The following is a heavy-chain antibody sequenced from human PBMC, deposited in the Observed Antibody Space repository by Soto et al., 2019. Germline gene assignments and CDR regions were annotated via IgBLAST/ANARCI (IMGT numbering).Heavy chain of an antibody. J-gene: IGHJ6*02. D-gene: IGHD6-6*01. CDR3: ATSPRAARDYYYYYGMDV. Sequence: GASVKVSCKASGYTFTSYGISWVRQAPGQGLEWMGWISAYNGNTNYAQKLQGRVTMTTDTSTSTAYMELRSLRSDDTAVYYCATSPRAARDYYYYYGMDVWGQGTTVTVSS. CDR2: ISAYNGNT. CDR1: GYTFTSYG. V-gene: IGHV1-18*01.